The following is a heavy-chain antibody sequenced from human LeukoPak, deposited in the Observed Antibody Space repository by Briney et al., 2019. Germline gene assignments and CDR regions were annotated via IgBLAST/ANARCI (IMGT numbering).Heavy chain of an antibody. CDR2: IKQDGSEK. Sequence: PGGSLRLSCAASGFTFSSYWMSWVRQAPGKGLEWVANIKQDGSEKYYVDSVKGRFTISRDSAKDSLYLQVNSLRAEDTAVYYCASTTMSPVGGMDVWGQGTTVTVSS. CDR1: GFTFSSYW. J-gene: IGHJ6*02. V-gene: IGHV3-7*05. CDR3: ASTTMSPVGGMDV. D-gene: IGHD3-22*01.